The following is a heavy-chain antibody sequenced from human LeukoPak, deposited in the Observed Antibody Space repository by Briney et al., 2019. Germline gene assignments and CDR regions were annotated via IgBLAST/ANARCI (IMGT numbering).Heavy chain of an antibody. CDR1: GYTFTGYY. CDR2: ININSGGT. V-gene: IGHV1-2*06. J-gene: IGHJ4*02. Sequence: ASVRVSCKASGYTFTGYYMHWVRQAPGQGLEWMGRININSGGTSYAQKFQGRVTLTRDTSITTAFMELSRLRSDDTAVYYCARDYCSSTSCLFDYWGQGTLVTVSS. D-gene: IGHD2-2*01. CDR3: ARDYCSSTSCLFDY.